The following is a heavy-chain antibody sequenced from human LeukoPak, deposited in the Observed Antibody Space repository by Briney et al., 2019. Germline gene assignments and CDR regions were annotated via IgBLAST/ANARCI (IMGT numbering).Heavy chain of an antibody. CDR1: GFTVSSNY. CDR3: ARGRERHYYDSSGYQNLYYFDY. Sequence: SGGSLRLSCAASGFTVSSNYMSWVRQPPGKGLEWIGEINHSGSTNYNPSLKSRVTISVDTSKNQFSLKLSSVTAADTAVYYCARGRERHYYDSSGYQNLYYFDYWGQGTLVTVSS. CDR2: INHSGST. V-gene: IGHV4-34*01. D-gene: IGHD3-22*01. J-gene: IGHJ4*02.